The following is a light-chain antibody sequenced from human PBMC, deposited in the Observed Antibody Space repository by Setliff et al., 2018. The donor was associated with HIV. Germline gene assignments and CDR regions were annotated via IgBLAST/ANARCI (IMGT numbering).Light chain of an antibody. CDR3: SSYTSSSTLV. J-gene: IGLJ1*01. CDR1: SSDVGGYNY. V-gene: IGLV2-14*03. Sequence: QSVLTQPASVSGSPGQSITISCTGTSSDVGGYNYVSRYQQHPGKAPKLMIFDVSKRPSGVSNRFSGSKSGNTASLTISGLQAEDEADFYCSSYTSSSTLVFGTGTKVTVL. CDR2: DVS.